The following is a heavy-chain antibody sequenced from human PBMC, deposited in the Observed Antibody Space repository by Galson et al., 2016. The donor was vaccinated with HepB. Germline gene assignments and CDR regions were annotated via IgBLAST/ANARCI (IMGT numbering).Heavy chain of an antibody. Sequence: SVKVSCKASGGTFSSYAFSWVRQAPGQGLEWMGGIIPIFRTTDYAQKFQGRVTMTTDTSTNTAFLELSSLISDDTAVYYCTVYQVQYLRSFDVWGQGTMVTVSS. V-gene: IGHV1-69*05. CDR1: GGTFSSYA. CDR3: TVYQVQYLRSFDV. J-gene: IGHJ3*01. CDR2: IIPIFRTT. D-gene: IGHD2-2*02.